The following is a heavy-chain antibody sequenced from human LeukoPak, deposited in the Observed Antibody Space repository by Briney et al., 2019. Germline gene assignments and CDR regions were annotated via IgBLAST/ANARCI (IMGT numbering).Heavy chain of an antibody. CDR2: INHSGST. CDR1: GGSFSGYY. D-gene: IGHD6-13*01. Sequence: RPSGTLSLTCAVYGGSFSGYYWSWIRQPPGKGLEWIGEINHSGSTNYNPSLKSRVTISVDTSKNQFSLKLSSVTAADTAVYYCARKSSWYGFFDYWGQGTLVTVSS. CDR3: ARKSSWYGFFDY. V-gene: IGHV4-34*01. J-gene: IGHJ4*02.